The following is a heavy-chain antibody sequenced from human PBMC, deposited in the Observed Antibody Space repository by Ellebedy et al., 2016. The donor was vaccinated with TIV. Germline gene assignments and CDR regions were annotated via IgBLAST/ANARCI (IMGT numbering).Heavy chain of an antibody. CDR3: ATHGAPPLDY. Sequence: GESLKISCKGSGYSFTSYWISWVRQMPGKGLEWMGIIYPGDSDTRYNPSFQGQITISADKSINTAYLQWSSLKASDTAMYYCATHGAPPLDYWGQGTLVTVSS. D-gene: IGHD3-16*01. CDR2: IYPGDSDT. J-gene: IGHJ4*02. CDR1: GYSFTSYW. V-gene: IGHV5-51*01.